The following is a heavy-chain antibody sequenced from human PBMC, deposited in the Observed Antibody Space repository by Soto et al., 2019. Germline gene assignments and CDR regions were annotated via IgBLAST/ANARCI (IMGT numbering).Heavy chain of an antibody. CDR3: ARHRLVSRYFDL. CDR1: GGFISSSNYY. V-gene: IGHV4-39*01. Sequence: SETLSLTCTVSGGFISSSNYYWGWLRQAPGKELEWIGSIFYSGSTYHSPSLKSRVTMSVDTSKAAFSLQMTYVTAADTAVYYCARHRLVSRYFDLWGRGTLVTVSS. J-gene: IGHJ2*01. CDR2: IFYSGST. D-gene: IGHD3-9*01.